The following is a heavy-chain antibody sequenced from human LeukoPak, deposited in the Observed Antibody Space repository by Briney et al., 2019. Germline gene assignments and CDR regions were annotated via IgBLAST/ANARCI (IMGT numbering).Heavy chain of an antibody. Sequence: GGSLRLSCAASGFTFSSYDMHWVRQATGKGLPWVSALGPAVDTYYPGSVKGRFTIARENANNSVDLQMNSRRAGDTAVYYCAREVFRGAFDIWGQGAMVAVSS. CDR1: GFTFSSYD. CDR3: AREVFRGAFDI. D-gene: IGHD2-21*01. CDR2: LGPAVDT. V-gene: IGHV3-13*01. J-gene: IGHJ3*02.